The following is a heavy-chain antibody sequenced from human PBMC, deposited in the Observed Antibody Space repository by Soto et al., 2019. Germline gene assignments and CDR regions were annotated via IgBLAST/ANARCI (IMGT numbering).Heavy chain of an antibody. J-gene: IGHJ6*02. D-gene: IGHD3-3*01. CDR3: ARGRYYDFWSGYYTYYYYGMDV. V-gene: IGHV4-34*01. CDR1: GGSFSGYY. CDR2: INHSGST. Sequence: NPSETLSLTCAVYGGSFSGYYWSWIRQPPGKGLEWIGEINHSGSTNYNPSLKSRVTISVDTSKNQFSLKLSSVTAADTAVYYCARGRYYDFWSGYYTYYYYGMDVWGQGTTVTVSS.